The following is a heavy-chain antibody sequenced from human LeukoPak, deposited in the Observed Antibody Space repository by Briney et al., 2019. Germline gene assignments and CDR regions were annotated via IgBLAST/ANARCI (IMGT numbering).Heavy chain of an antibody. CDR2: IYWDDNT. CDR1: GFSLSVSGVG. CDR3: AHRPENGFWTNYKSYYFDY. V-gene: IGHV2-5*02. Sequence: SGPTLVNPTQTLTLTCTFSGFSLSVSGVGVGWIRQPPGMALEWLALIYWDDNTRYSPSLKSRLTITKDTSKNQVVLTMTNMDPVDTATYYCAHRPENGFWTNYKSYYFDYWGQGTLVTVSS. D-gene: IGHD3/OR15-3a*01. J-gene: IGHJ4*02.